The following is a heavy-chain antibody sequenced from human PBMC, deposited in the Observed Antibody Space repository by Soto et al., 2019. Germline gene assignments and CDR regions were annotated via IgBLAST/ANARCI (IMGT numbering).Heavy chain of an antibody. J-gene: IGHJ6*03. D-gene: IGHD2-2*01. V-gene: IGHV3-9*01. CDR1: GFTFDDYA. Sequence: EVQLVESGGGLVQPGRSLRLSCAASGFTFDDYAMHWVRQAPGKGLEWVSGITWNSGNIDYADSVRGRFTISRDNAKNSLYLQMTSLRVEDTALYYCAKDAKDVVVIPAAIPVGDYYHYIDVWGKGTTVTVSS. CDR2: ITWNSGNI. CDR3: AKDAKDVVVIPAAIPVGDYYHYIDV.